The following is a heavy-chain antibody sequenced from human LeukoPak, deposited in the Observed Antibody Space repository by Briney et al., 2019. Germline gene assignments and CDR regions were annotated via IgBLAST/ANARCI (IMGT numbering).Heavy chain of an antibody. Sequence: PGGSLRLSCAASGFTFSNYWMTWVRQAPGKGLEWVANIKQDGSEKYYVDSVKGRFTISRDNANNSLYLQMNSLRAEDTAVYYCARAGTYYDFWSGYRDYYMDVWGKGTTVTVSS. J-gene: IGHJ6*03. V-gene: IGHV3-7*04. CDR3: ARAGTYYDFWSGYRDYYMDV. D-gene: IGHD3-3*01. CDR2: IKQDGSEK. CDR1: GFTFSNYW.